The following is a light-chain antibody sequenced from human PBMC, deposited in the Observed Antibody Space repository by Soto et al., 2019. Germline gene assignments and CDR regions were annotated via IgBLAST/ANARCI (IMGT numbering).Light chain of an antibody. Sequence: DLQVTQSPSSPSSLLGEKVTIPCRANQAIGVYLAWFQQQPGKVPKLLIYAASALQSGVPSRFSSSGSGTDFTLTISSLQPEDIATYYCQKYNSAPLTFGGGTKVDIK. CDR2: AAS. CDR3: QKYNSAPLT. CDR1: QAIGVY. V-gene: IGKV1-27*01. J-gene: IGKJ4*01.